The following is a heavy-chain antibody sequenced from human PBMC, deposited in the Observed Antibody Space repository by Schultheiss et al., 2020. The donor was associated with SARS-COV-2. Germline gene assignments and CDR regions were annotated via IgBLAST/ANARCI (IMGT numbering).Heavy chain of an antibody. V-gene: IGHV4-38-2*02. CDR2: IYHSGST. CDR1: GFSLSNARMG. CDR3: ARHLPNRRGGERFGELFLDY. J-gene: IGHJ4*02. D-gene: IGHD3-10*01. Sequence: SGPTLVKPTETLTLTCTVSGFSLSNARMGVSWIRQPPGKGLEWIGSIYHSGSTYYNPSLKSRVTISVDTSKNQFSLKLSSVTAADTAVYYCARHLPNRRGGERFGELFLDYWGQGTLVTVSS.